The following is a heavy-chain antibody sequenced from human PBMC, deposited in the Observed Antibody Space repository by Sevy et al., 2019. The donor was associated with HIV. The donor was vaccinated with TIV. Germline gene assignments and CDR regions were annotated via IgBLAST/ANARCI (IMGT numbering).Heavy chain of an antibody. V-gene: IGHV3-23*01. CDR1: GFTFSSYA. CDR2: ISGSGGST. D-gene: IGHD6-13*01. Sequence: GESLKIACAASGFTFSSYAMSWVRQAPGKGLEWVSAISGSGGSTYYADSVKGRFTISRDNSKKTLYLQMNSLRAEDTAVNYCAKVMSAAGYYFDYWGQGTLVTVSS. CDR3: AKVMSAAGYYFDY. J-gene: IGHJ4*02.